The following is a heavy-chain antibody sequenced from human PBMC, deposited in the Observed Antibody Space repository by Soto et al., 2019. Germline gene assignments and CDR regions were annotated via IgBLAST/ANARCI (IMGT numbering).Heavy chain of an antibody. CDR2: INHSGGS. D-gene: IGHD4-17*01. Sequence: SETLSLTCAVYGGSFSSYSWDWIRQPPGKGLEWIGEINHSGGSNYNPSLKSRVTISVDTSKNQFSLRLSSVTAADTAVYYCVRESDGDAFDFWGQGTLVTVSS. CDR3: VRESDGDAFDF. V-gene: IGHV4-34*01. J-gene: IGHJ4*02. CDR1: GGSFSSYS.